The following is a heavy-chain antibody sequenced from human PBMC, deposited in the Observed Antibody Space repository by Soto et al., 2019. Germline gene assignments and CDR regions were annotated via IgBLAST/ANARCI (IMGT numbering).Heavy chain of an antibody. J-gene: IGHJ6*03. CDR2: IYYSGST. D-gene: IGHD3-3*01. Sequence: QLQLQESGPGLVKPSETLSLTCTVSGGCISSSSYYWGWVRQPPGKGLEWIGSIYYSGSTYYNPSLTRRVTISLNTSMNRSALKLSSVTAADTALYYCATHPRLRFLAWKKKDYYYYMGVWGKGTTVTLSS. V-gene: IGHV4-39*01. CDR1: GGCISSSSYY. CDR3: ATHPRLRFLAWKKKDYYYYMGV.